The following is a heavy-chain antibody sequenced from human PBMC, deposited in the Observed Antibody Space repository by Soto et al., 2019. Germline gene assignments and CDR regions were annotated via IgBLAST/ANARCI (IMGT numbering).Heavy chain of an antibody. J-gene: IGHJ2*01. CDR1: GYTFTTFG. D-gene: IGHD2-15*01. CDR3: ARCYCSAGSCFTCWHFDL. V-gene: IGHV1-18*01. Sequence: ASVKVSCKASGYTFTTFGMSWVRQAPGQGLEWMGWISADNGDTNSAQKFQDRVTMTTDTSTNTAYMELRSLTSDDTAVYYCARCYCSAGSCFTCWHFDLWGRGTLVTVS. CDR2: ISADNGDT.